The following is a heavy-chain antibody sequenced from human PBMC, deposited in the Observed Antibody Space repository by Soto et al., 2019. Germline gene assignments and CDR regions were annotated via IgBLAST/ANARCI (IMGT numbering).Heavy chain of an antibody. CDR2: IYYSGST. J-gene: IGHJ6*03. CDR3: ARSGWIYGSGSYYKGPYMDV. V-gene: IGHV4-39*01. Sequence: SETLSLTCTVSGGSISSSSYYWGWIRQPPGKGLEWIGSIYYSGSTYYNPSLKSRVTISVDTSKNQFSLKLSSVTAADTAVYYCARSGWIYGSGSYYKGPYMDVWGKGTTVTVSS. D-gene: IGHD3-10*01. CDR1: GGSISSSSYY.